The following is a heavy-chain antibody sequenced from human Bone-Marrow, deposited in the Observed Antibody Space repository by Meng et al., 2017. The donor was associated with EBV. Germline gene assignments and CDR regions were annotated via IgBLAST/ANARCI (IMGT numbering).Heavy chain of an antibody. Sequence: QVQLVQSGAEVNKTGSSVRVSCRASGDTLTNYGISWVRQAPGQGLEWMGGIIPVSGTTNYAQKFQDRLTITADESTNTAYMDLSSLGFEDTAMYYCAAPKYCSGTSCYEVFDFWGQGSLVTVSS. V-gene: IGHV1-69*01. D-gene: IGHD2-2*01. CDR3: AAPKYCSGTSCYEVFDF. J-gene: IGHJ4*02. CDR2: IIPVSGTT. CDR1: GDTLTNYG.